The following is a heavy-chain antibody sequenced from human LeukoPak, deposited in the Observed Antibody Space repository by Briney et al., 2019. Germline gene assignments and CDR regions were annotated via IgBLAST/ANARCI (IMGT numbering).Heavy chain of an antibody. CDR1: GGSFSGYY. J-gene: IGHJ4*02. Sequence: SETLSLTCAVYGGSFSGYYWSWIRQPPGKGLEWIGEINHSGSTNYNPSLKSRVTISVDTSKNQFSLKLSSVTAADTAVYYCARGRGGGSGGKPFDYWGKGTLVTVS. CDR3: ARGRGGGSGGKPFDY. V-gene: IGHV4-34*01. D-gene: IGHD3-10*01. CDR2: INHSGST.